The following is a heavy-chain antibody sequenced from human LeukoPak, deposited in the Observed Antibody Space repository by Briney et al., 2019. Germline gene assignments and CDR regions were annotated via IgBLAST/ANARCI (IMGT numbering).Heavy chain of an antibody. D-gene: IGHD3-10*01. V-gene: IGHV4-4*07. CDR3: ARVMRGSGSYYYFDY. CDR2: IYISGST. Sequence: PSETLSLTCTVSGGSISSYYWSWIRQPAGKGLEWIGRIYISGSTNYNPSLKSRVTMSVDTSKNQFSLKLSSVTAADTAVYYCARVMRGSGSYYYFDYWGQGTLVTVSS. CDR1: GGSISSYY. J-gene: IGHJ4*02.